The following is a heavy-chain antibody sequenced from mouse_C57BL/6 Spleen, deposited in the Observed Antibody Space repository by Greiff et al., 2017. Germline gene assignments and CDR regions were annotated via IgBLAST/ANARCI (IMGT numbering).Heavy chain of an antibody. CDR3: ARGDYDERYFDY. V-gene: IGHV1-69*01. J-gene: IGHJ2*01. CDR1: GYTFTSYW. D-gene: IGHD1-1*01. CDR2: IDPSDSYT. Sequence: QVQLKQPGAELVMPGASVKLSCKASGYTFTSYWMHWVKQRPGQGLEWIGEIDPSDSYTNYNQKFKGKSTLTVDKSSSTAYMQLSSRTSEDSAVYYCARGDYDERYFDYWGQGTTLTVSA.